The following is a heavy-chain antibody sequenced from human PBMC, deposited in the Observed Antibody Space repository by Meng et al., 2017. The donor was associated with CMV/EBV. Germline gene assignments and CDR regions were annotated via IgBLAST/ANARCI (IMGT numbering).Heavy chain of an antibody. Sequence: ASVKVSCKASGYTFIDHYTHWVRQAPGQGLEWTGWINPDSGGTNYARKFQGRVTMTRDTSISTAYMELSRLTPDDTAVYYCARYRVDIVATTPFDYWGQGTLVTVSS. CDR1: GYTFIDHY. J-gene: IGHJ4*02. V-gene: IGHV1-2*02. CDR2: INPDSGGT. D-gene: IGHD5-12*01. CDR3: ARYRVDIVATTPFDY.